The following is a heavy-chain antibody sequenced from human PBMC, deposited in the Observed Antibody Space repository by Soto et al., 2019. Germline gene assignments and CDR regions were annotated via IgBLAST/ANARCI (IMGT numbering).Heavy chain of an antibody. CDR1: GFTFSSYG. CDR2: ISYDGSNK. Sequence: GGSLRLSCAASGFTFSSYGMHWVRQAPGKGLEWVAVISYDGSNKYYADSVKGRFTISRDNSKNTLYLQMNSLRAEDTAVYYCAKTQRFGELLNPPFDYWGQGTLVTVSS. CDR3: AKTQRFGELLNPPFDY. V-gene: IGHV3-30*18. J-gene: IGHJ4*02. D-gene: IGHD3-10*01.